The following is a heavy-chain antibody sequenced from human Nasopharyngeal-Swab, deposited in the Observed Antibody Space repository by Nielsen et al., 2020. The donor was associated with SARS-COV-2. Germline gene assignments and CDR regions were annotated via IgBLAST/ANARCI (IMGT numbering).Heavy chain of an antibody. J-gene: IGHJ5*02. D-gene: IGHD5-24*01. V-gene: IGHV5-51*01. CDR3: ARRAARDGYNYEVDP. CDR1: GYNFANYW. CDR2: IYPGNSDT. Sequence: GGSLRLSCKTSGYNFANYWIGWVRQRPGKGLDWMGSIYPGNSDTRYSPAFHGRVTISADKSINTAYLQWTSLRASDTAVYYCARRAARDGYNYEVDPWGQGTLVTVS.